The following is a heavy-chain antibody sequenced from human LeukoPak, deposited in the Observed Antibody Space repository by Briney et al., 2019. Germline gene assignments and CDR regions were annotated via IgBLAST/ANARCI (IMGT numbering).Heavy chain of an antibody. D-gene: IGHD4-11*01. CDR3: ARMTTVGFDY. V-gene: IGHV1-46*01. Sequence: ASVKVSCKASGYTFTSYYMHWVRQAPGQGLEWMGIINPSGGSTSYAQKFQGRVTMTTDTSTSTAYMELRSLRSDDTAVYYCARMTTVGFDYWGQGTLVTVSS. CDR2: INPSGGST. J-gene: IGHJ4*02. CDR1: GYTFTSYY.